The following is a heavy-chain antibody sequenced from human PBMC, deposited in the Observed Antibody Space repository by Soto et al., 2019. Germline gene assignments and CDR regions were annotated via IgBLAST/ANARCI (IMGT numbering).Heavy chain of an antibody. V-gene: IGHV3-48*02. Sequence: GRSLRLSCAASGFTFSDYPMNWVRQAPGKGLEWVSSIRTISSAIYFADSVRGRFTISRDNARNSLYLQMTSLRDEDTAVYYCARETPYFDSWGQGTLVTVSS. CDR2: IRTISSAI. J-gene: IGHJ4*02. CDR1: GFTFSDYP. CDR3: ARETPYFDS. D-gene: IGHD2-15*01.